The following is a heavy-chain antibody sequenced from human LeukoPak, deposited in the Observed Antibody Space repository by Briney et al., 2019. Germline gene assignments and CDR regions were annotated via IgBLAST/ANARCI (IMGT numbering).Heavy chain of an antibody. Sequence: SETLSLTCTVSSGSISASNYYWGWVRQPPGKALEWIGNIFYSGSTYYNPSLKSRVTISVDTSKNQFSLQLNSVTPEDTAVYYCARDMTAIAAASPVYYYYYMDVWGKGTTVTVSS. V-gene: IGHV4-39*07. CDR1: SGSISASNYY. CDR2: IFYSGST. D-gene: IGHD6-6*01. J-gene: IGHJ6*03. CDR3: ARDMTAIAAASPVYYYYYMDV.